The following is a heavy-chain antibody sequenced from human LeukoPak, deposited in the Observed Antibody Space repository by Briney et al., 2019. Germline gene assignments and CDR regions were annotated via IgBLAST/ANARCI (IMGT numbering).Heavy chain of an antibody. CDR3: ARGAPGSHCSGGSCPYFDY. Sequence: GASVKVSCKASGYTFTGYDIHWVRQAPAQGVEGMGWMNPNTGNTDYAQKFRGRVTMTRNTSISTASMELSSLTSEDTAVYYGARGAPGSHCSGGSCPYFDYWGQGTLVSVSS. CDR2: MNPNTGNT. J-gene: IGHJ4*02. D-gene: IGHD2-15*01. CDR1: GYTFTGYD. V-gene: IGHV1-8*01.